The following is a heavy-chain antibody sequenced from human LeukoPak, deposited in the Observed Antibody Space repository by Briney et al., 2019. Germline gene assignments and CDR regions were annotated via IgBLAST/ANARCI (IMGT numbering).Heavy chain of an antibody. D-gene: IGHD6-19*01. J-gene: IGHJ4*02. Sequence: GGSLRPSCAASGFSFSSYDMHWVRQAPGKGLEWVTFIESDGSNEYYADSVKGRFTISRDNSKNTVYVQMNSLRAEDTAVYYCAKEGSGWYYLDYWGQGTVVTVSS. V-gene: IGHV3-30*02. CDR2: IESDGSNE. CDR1: GFSFSSYD. CDR3: AKEGSGWYYLDY.